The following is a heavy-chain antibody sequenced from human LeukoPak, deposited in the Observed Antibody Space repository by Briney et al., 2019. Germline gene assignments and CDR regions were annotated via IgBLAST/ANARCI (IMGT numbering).Heavy chain of an antibody. CDR1: GSSLTELS. Sequence: ASVKVSRTVSGSSLTELSLYWVRQAPGKGLEWMGGFDVIDGETFYAQKFQGRVTMTEDSSADTAYMELRSLTSDDTALYYCAAGRPYSLLDYWGQETLVTVSS. V-gene: IGHV1-24*01. CDR2: FDVIDGET. CDR3: AAGRPYSLLDY. J-gene: IGHJ4*02. D-gene: IGHD5-18*01.